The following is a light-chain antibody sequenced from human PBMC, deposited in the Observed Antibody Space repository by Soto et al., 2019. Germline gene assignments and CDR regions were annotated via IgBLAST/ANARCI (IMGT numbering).Light chain of an antibody. V-gene: IGLV2-8*01. CDR2: EVS. CDR3: SSYAGSNNLVVV. CDR1: SSDVGGYNY. J-gene: IGLJ2*01. Sequence: QSVLTQPPSASGSPGQSVTISCTGTSSDVGGYNYVSWYQQHPGKAPKLMIYEVSKRPSGVPDRFSGSKSGNPASLTVSGLQAEDEADYYCSSYAGSNNLVVVFGGGTQLTVL.